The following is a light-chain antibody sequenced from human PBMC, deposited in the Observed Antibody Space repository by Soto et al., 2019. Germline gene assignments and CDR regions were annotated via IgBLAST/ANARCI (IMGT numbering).Light chain of an antibody. CDR1: SSDVGGYNY. CDR3: SSFTTSYFYV. Sequence: QSVLTQPRSVSGSPGQSVTISCTGTSSDVGGYNYVSWYQQHPGKAPKLMIYDVSKRPSGVPDRFSGSKSGNTASLTISGLQAEDVATYFCSSFTTSYFYVFGPGSKGTAL. CDR2: DVS. V-gene: IGLV2-11*01. J-gene: IGLJ1*01.